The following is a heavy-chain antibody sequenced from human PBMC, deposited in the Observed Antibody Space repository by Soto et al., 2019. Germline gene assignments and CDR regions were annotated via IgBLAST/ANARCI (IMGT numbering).Heavy chain of an antibody. Sequence: QMQLVESGGGVVQPGRSLRLSCAASGFTFNTYGMHWVRQAPGKGLEWVAVIWYDGINKYYADSVKGRFTISRDNSKNTLYLQMNSLRAEDTALYYCARGIAATGPGGWFDPWGQGTLVTVSS. J-gene: IGHJ5*02. CDR3: ARGIAATGPGGWFDP. V-gene: IGHV3-33*01. CDR1: GFTFNTYG. CDR2: IWYDGINK. D-gene: IGHD6-13*01.